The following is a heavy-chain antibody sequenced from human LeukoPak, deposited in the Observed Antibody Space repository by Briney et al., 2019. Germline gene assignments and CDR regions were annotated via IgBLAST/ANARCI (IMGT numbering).Heavy chain of an antibody. Sequence: GGSLRLSCAASGFTVSSNYMSWVRQAPGKGLEWVSVIYSGGSTYHADSVKGRFTISGDNSKNTLYLQMNSLRAEDTAVYYCAKEKDYRTFDIWGQGTMVTVSS. CDR2: IYSGGST. V-gene: IGHV3-53*01. CDR3: AKEKDYRTFDI. J-gene: IGHJ3*02. D-gene: IGHD4-11*01. CDR1: GFTVSSNY.